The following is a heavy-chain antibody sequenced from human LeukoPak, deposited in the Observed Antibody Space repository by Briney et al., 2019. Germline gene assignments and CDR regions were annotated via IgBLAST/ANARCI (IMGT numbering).Heavy chain of an antibody. D-gene: IGHD2-2*01. Sequence: SETLSLTCTVSGGSISSYYWSWIRQPPGKGLEWIGYIYYSGSTNYNPSLKSRVTISVDTSKNQFSLKLSSVTAADTAVYYCAGDSRKDDAFDIWGQGTMVTVSS. CDR1: GGSISSYY. CDR3: AGDSRKDDAFDI. J-gene: IGHJ3*02. V-gene: IGHV4-59*12. CDR2: IYYSGST.